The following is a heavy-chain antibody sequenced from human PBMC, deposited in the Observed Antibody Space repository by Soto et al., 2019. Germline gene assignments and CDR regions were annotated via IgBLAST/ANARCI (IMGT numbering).Heavy chain of an antibody. Sequence: SVKVSCKASGGTFSSYAISWVRQAPGQGLEWMGGIIPIFGTANYAQKFQGRVTITADESTSTAYMELSSLRSEDTAVYYCARRITIFGVDPYYYYGMDVWGQGTTVTVSS. J-gene: IGHJ6*02. CDR3: ARRITIFGVDPYYYYGMDV. D-gene: IGHD3-3*01. CDR1: GGTFSSYA. V-gene: IGHV1-69*13. CDR2: IIPIFGTA.